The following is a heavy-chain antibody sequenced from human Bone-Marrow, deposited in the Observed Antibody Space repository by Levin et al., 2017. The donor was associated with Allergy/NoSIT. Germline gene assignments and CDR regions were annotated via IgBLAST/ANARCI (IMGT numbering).Heavy chain of an antibody. D-gene: IGHD2-21*01. CDR3: AKDFTDIVAVVPAI. Sequence: SCAASGFIFSEYGMHWVRQAPGKGLEWVAVISHDGTYKYYADSVKGRFTISRDNSKNTLFLQMNSLTIEDTAVYYCAKDFTDIVAVVPAIWGQGTLVTVSS. CDR2: ISHDGTYK. CDR1: GFIFSEYG. V-gene: IGHV3-30*18. J-gene: IGHJ4*02.